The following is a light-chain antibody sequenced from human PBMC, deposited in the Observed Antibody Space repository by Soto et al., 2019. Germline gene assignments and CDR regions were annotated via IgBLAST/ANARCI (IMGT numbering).Light chain of an antibody. J-gene: IGKJ3*01. CDR3: QQRSHWPSVT. Sequence: IVLTQSPATLSLSPGDRATISCRASQGVSSYLAWYQQKPGQAPRLLIYDASNRATGIPARFSGSGSGTDFAHSISSQEPEDFSVYYCQQRSHWPSVTFGPGTKVDV. CDR2: DAS. CDR1: QGVSSY. V-gene: IGKV3D-11*01.